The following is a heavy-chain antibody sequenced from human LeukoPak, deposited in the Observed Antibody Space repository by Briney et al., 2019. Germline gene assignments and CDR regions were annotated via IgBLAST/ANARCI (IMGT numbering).Heavy chain of an antibody. Sequence: GGSLRLSCAASGFTFSSYEMNWIRQAPGKGLEWVSYISSSGSTIYYADSVKGRFTISRDNAKNSLYLQMNSLRAEDTALYYCARGLRYFDWLLSPGYFDYWGQGTLVTVSS. CDR1: GFTFSSYE. CDR2: ISSSGSTI. CDR3: ARGLRYFDWLLSPGYFDY. D-gene: IGHD3-9*01. J-gene: IGHJ4*02. V-gene: IGHV3-48*03.